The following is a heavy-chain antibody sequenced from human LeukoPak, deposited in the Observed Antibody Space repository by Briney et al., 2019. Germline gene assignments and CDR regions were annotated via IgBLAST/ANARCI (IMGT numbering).Heavy chain of an antibody. Sequence: PGGPLRLSCPAPGFPLSSNAISWLAQAPGRGLEWASAISENGGTTYYADSVKGRSTISRDNSKNTLSLQLNSLRAEDTAVYYCAKEGPTGTTKFDYWGQGTLVTVSS. D-gene: IGHD1-1*01. V-gene: IGHV3-23*01. CDR1: GFPLSSNA. CDR2: ISENGGTT. J-gene: IGHJ4*02. CDR3: AKEGPTGTTKFDY.